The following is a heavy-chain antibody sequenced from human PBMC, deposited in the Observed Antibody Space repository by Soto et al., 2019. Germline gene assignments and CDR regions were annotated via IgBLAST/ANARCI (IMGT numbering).Heavy chain of an antibody. CDR1: GGSFSGYY. Sequence: SETLSLTCAVYGGSFSGYYWSWIRQPPGKGLEWIGEINHSGSTNYNPSLKSRVTISVDTSKNQFSLKLSSVTAADTAVYYCARGVLLWFGELSKDPFDYWGQGTLVTVSS. CDR3: ARGVLLWFGELSKDPFDY. CDR2: INHSGST. V-gene: IGHV4-34*01. D-gene: IGHD3-10*01. J-gene: IGHJ4*02.